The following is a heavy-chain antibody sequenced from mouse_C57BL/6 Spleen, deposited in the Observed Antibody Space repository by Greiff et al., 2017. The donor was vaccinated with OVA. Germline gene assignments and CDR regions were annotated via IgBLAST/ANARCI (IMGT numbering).Heavy chain of an antibody. Sequence: VKLVESGAELARPGASVKMSCKASGYTFTSYTMHWVKQRPGQGLEWIGYINPSSGYTKYNQKFKDKATLTADKSSSTAYMQLSSLTSEDSAVYYCARSVYGNYVYWGQGTTLTVSS. V-gene: IGHV1-4*01. CDR1: GYTFTSYT. D-gene: IGHD2-1*01. CDR3: ARSVYGNYVY. J-gene: IGHJ2*01. CDR2: INPSSGYT.